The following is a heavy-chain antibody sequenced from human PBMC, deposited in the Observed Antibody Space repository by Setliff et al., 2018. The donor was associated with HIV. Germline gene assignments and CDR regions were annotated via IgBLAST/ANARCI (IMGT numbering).Heavy chain of an antibody. J-gene: IGHJ6*03. CDR1: GGSFSGYY. D-gene: IGHD6-19*01. V-gene: IGHV4-34*01. Sequence: PSETLSLTCAVHGGSFSGYYWSWIRQPPGKGLEWIGEINHSGSTNYNPSLKSRVTISVDTSKNQFSLKLSSVTAADTAVYYCARGKGSGWLTYYYYMDVWGKGTTVTVS. CDR2: INHSGST. CDR3: ARGKGSGWLTYYYYMDV.